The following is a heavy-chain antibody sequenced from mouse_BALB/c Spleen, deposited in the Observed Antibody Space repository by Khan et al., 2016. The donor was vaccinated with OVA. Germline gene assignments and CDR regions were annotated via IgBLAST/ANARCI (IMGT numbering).Heavy chain of an antibody. CDR1: GFTFSTYA. Sequence: EVQGVESGGGLVKPGGSLKLSCEVSGFTFSTYAMSWVRQNSEKRLEWVASISSDGDYTFYLDSVKGRFTISRDNAKNTLYLEMSSLRSDDTAMFYCARSPYGNFGYWGQGTLVTVSA. J-gene: IGHJ3*02. D-gene: IGHD2-1*01. CDR2: ISSDGDYT. V-gene: IGHV5-9-3*01. CDR3: ARSPYGNFGY.